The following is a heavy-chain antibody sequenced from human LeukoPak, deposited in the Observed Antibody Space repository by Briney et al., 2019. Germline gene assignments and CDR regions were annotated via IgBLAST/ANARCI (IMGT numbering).Heavy chain of an antibody. CDR3: ATDVETSSANLLFDY. CDR1: GYTLTELS. V-gene: IGHV1-24*01. D-gene: IGHD2-2*01. Sequence: ASVKVSCKFSGYTLTELSMHWVRQAPGKGLEWMGGFDLEDDETICAQKFQGRVTMTEDTSTDTAYMELSSLRSEDTAMYYCATDVETSSANLLFDYWGQGTLVTVSS. J-gene: IGHJ4*02. CDR2: FDLEDDET.